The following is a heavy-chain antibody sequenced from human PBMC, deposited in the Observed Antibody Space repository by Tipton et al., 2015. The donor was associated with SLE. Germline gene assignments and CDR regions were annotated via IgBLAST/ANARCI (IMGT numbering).Heavy chain of an antibody. Sequence: TLSLTCTVSGGSISSGGYYWGWIRQPPGKGLEWIGSIYYSGSTYYNPSLKSRVTISVDTSKNQFSLKLSSVTAADTAVYYCARDQGIWSPPMDWGQGTLVTVSS. V-gene: IGHV4-39*07. CDR2: IYYSGST. J-gene: IGHJ4*02. CDR3: ARDQGIWSPPMD. CDR1: GGSISSGGYY. D-gene: IGHD2-15*01.